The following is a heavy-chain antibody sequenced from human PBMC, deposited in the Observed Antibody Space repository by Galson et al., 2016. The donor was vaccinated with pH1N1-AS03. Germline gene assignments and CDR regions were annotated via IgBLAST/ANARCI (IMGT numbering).Heavy chain of an antibody. Sequence: QSGAEVKKPGESLRISCKVYGYNFMSYWIGWVRQMPGKGLEWLGIMYPEDSDIRYSPSLRGQVTISADKSISTAYLQWTSLEASDRAIYFCARPSPLGIPVRKGLYAVDFWGQGTKVTVSS. CDR1: GYNFMSYW. V-gene: IGHV5-51*03. CDR3: ARPSPLGIPVRKGLYAVDF. CDR2: MYPEDSDI. J-gene: IGHJ3*01. D-gene: IGHD7-27*01.